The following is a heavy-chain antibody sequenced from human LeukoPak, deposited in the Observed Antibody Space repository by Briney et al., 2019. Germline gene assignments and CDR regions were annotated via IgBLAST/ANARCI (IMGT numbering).Heavy chain of an antibody. Sequence: GGSLRLSCAASGFTFNSYAMSWVRQAPGKGLEWVSGISGSGRGGSTYYADSVKGRFTISRDNSENTLYLQMNSLRAEDTAIYYCARSGYNRFDYWGQGTLVTVSS. D-gene: IGHD5-24*01. V-gene: IGHV3-23*01. CDR2: ISGSGRGGST. J-gene: IGHJ4*02. CDR3: ARSGYNRFDY. CDR1: GFTFNSYA.